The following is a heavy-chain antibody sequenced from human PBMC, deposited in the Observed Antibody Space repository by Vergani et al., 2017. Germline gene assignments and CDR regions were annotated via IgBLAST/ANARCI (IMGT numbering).Heavy chain of an antibody. Sequence: EVQLLESGGGLVQPGGSLRLSCAASGFTLSSYAMSWVRQAPGQGLEWVSAISGSGGSTYYADSVKGRFTIARDTSKNTLYLQMNSLRAEDTAVYYCTKSTAMIRGPFGYWGQGTLVTVSS. V-gene: IGHV3-23*01. CDR1: GFTLSSYA. D-gene: IGHD5-18*01. CDR3: TKSTAMIRGPFGY. J-gene: IGHJ4*02. CDR2: ISGSGGST.